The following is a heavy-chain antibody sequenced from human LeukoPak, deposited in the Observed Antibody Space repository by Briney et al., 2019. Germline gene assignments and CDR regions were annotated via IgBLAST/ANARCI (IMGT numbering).Heavy chain of an antibody. V-gene: IGHV3-53*01. Sequence: GGSQRLSCTVSGFTVSGNSMSWVRQAPGKGLEWVSFIYSGGNTHYSDSVKGRFTISRDNSKNTLYLQMNSLRAEDTAVYYCARRAVATGRGYYYYMDVWGKGTTVTISS. CDR3: ARRAVATGRGYYYYMDV. CDR2: IYSGGNT. J-gene: IGHJ6*03. D-gene: IGHD1-14*01. CDR1: GFTVSGNS.